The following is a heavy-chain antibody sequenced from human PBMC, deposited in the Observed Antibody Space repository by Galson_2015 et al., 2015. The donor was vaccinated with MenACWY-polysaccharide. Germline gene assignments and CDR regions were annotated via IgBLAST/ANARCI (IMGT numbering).Heavy chain of an antibody. CDR3: ARDPRGARSSYFDN. Sequence: SLRLSCAASGFTFSDYYMHWIRQAPGKGLEWVSYTSGSGSATYFADSVKGRFIISRDNAKNSLYPQMNSLRAEDTAVYYCARDPRGARSSYFDNWGQGIQVTVSS. CDR2: TSGSGSAT. D-gene: IGHD3-10*01. J-gene: IGHJ4*02. CDR1: GFTFSDYY. V-gene: IGHV3-11*01.